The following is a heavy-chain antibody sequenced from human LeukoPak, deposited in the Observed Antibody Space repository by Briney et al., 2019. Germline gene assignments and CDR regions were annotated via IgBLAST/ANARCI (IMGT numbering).Heavy chain of an antibody. CDR3: AKEDYDGCSY. CDR2: ISWNSGSI. V-gene: IGHV3-9*01. J-gene: IGHJ4*02. Sequence: GGSLRLSCAASGFTFSSNAMSWVRQAPGRGLDWVSGISWNSGSIGYADSVKGRFTISRDNAKNSLYLQMNSLRAEDTALYYCAKEDYDGCSYWGQGTLVTVSS. CDR1: GFTFSSNA. D-gene: IGHD3-22*01.